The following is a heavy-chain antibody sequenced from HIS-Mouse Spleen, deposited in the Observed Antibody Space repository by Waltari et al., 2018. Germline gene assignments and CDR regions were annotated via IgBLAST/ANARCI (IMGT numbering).Heavy chain of an antibody. V-gene: IGHV2-70*15. CDR2: IDWDDDK. D-gene: IGHD6-19*01. Sequence: QVTLRESGPALVKPTQTLTLPCTFSGFSLTTRGMCVSWIRQPPGKALEWLARIDWDDDKYYSTSLKTRLTISRDTSKNQVVLTMTNMDPLDTATYYCARIAEGYTSGWYAFDYWGQGTLVTVSS. CDR1: GFSLTTRGMC. J-gene: IGHJ4*02. CDR3: ARIAEGYTSGWYAFDY.